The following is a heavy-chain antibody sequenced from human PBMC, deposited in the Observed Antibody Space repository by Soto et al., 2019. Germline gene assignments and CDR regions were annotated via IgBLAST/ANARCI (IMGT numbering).Heavy chain of an antibody. CDR3: ARASVGGSYAY. V-gene: IGHV3-33*01. J-gene: IGHJ4*02. CDR2: IWYDGSNK. D-gene: IGHD1-26*01. CDR1: GFTFSSYW. Sequence: GSLTLSCEASGFTFSSYWMHWVRQAPGKGLEWVAVIWYDGSNKYYADSVKGRFTISRDNSKNTLYLQMNSLRAEDTAVYYCARASVGGSYAYWGQGTLVTVSS.